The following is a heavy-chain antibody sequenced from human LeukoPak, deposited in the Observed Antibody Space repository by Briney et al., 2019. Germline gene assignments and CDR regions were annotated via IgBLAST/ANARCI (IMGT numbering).Heavy chain of an antibody. Sequence: PGGSLRLSCAAFGFTFSSYAMSWVRQAPGKGLEWVSTISGSGGSTYYADSVKGRFTISRDNSKNTLYLQMNNLRAEDTAVYYCAKGRGYCTNDVCPVFDWGQGTLVTVSS. J-gene: IGHJ4*02. D-gene: IGHD2-8*01. CDR2: ISGSGGST. CDR3: AKGRGYCTNDVCPVFD. CDR1: GFTFSSYA. V-gene: IGHV3-23*01.